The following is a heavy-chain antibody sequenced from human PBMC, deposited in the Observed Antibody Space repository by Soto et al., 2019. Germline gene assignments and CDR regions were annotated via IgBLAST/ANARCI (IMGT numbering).Heavy chain of an antibody. CDR3: ARDAPYNEFWSGYYTGIVY. D-gene: IGHD3-3*01. J-gene: IGHJ4*02. V-gene: IGHV3-11*01. CDR1: GFTFSDYY. Sequence: GVSLRISCATSGFTFSDYYMSTIRQVPGKGLEWVSYISSSGSTIYYADSVKGRFTISRDNAKNSLYLQMNSLRAEDTAVYYCARDAPYNEFWSGYYTGIVYWGQGT. CDR2: ISSSGSTI.